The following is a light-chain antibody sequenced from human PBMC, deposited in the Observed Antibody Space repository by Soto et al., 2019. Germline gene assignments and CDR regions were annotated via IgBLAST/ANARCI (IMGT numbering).Light chain of an antibody. CDR2: DVS. CDR3: SSYTTSNTRQIV. CDR1: SSEVGGYNY. J-gene: IGLJ1*01. Sequence: QSALTQPASVSGSPGQSITISCTGTSSEVGGYNYVSWYQQHPGKAPKFMIYDVSNRPSGVSNRISGSKSGNTASLTISGLQAEDEADYYCSSYTTSNTRQIVFGTGTKVTVL. V-gene: IGLV2-14*01.